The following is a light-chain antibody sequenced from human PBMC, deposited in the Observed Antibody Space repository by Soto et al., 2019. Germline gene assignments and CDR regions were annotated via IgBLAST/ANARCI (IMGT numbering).Light chain of an antibody. CDR1: QSVSTN. CDR3: QHYDHWPPWT. J-gene: IGKJ1*01. Sequence: IVMTQSPATLSVSPGERATLSCRASQSVSTNFAWYQHKPGQAPRLLIYGASSRATGNPARFSGSGSGTEFTLTISSLQSADFAVYYCQHYDHWPPWTFGQGTKVEIK. CDR2: GAS. V-gene: IGKV3D-15*01.